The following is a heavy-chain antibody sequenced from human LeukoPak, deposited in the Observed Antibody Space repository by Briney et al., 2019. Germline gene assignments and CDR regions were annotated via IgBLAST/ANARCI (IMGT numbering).Heavy chain of an antibody. Sequence: GGSLRLSCAGSGFTSGGYGMHWFRQTPGKGLEWVAVIAYDRSRAFYADSVKGRFTISRDNSKNTMSVQMDDLRAEDTAVYYCTRYNNDHFDYWGQGTLVTVSS. CDR2: IAYDRSRA. J-gene: IGHJ4*02. V-gene: IGHV3-33*01. CDR3: TRYNNDHFDY. D-gene: IGHD1-14*01. CDR1: GFTSGGYG.